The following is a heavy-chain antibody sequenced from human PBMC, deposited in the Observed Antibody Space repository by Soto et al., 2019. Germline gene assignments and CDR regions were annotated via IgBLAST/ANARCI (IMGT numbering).Heavy chain of an antibody. Sequence: PSEILSLTCAVYGGSFSGYYWSWIRQPPGKGLEWIGEINHSGSTNYNPSLKSRVTISVDTSKNQFSLKLSSVTAADTAVYYCASLRSGYYYYYYMDIWGKGTTVTVSS. CDR3: ASLRSGYYYYYYMDI. CDR1: GGSFSGYY. J-gene: IGHJ6*03. CDR2: INHSGST. V-gene: IGHV4-34*01.